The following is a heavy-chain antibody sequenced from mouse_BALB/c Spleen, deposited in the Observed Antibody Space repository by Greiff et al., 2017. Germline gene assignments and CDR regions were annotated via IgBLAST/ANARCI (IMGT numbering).Heavy chain of an antibody. CDR3: ERHWGYRYESAWLAY. D-gene: IGHD2-14*01. CDR1: GFTFSSYG. J-gene: IGHJ3*01. V-gene: IGHV5-6*01. CDR2: ISSGGSYT. Sequence: EVQRVESGGDLVKPGGSLKLSCAASGFTFSSYGMSWVRQTPDKRLEWVATISSGGSYTYYPDSVKGRFTISRDNAKNTLYLQMSSLKSEDTAMYYCERHWGYRYESAWLAYWGQGTLVTVSA.